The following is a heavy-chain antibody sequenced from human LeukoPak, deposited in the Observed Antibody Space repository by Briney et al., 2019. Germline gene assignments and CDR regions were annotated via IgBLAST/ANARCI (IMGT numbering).Heavy chain of an antibody. CDR2: IYYSGST. D-gene: IGHD5/OR15-5a*01. J-gene: IGHJ3*02. CDR3: ARDPLYPHDAFDI. V-gene: IGHV4-31*03. CDR1: GGSISSGGYY. Sequence: SETLSLTCTVSGGSISSGGYYWSWIRQHPGKGLEWIGYIYYSGSTYYNPSLKSRVTISVDTSKNQFSLKLSSVTAADTAVYYCARDPLYPHDAFDIWGQGTMVTVSS.